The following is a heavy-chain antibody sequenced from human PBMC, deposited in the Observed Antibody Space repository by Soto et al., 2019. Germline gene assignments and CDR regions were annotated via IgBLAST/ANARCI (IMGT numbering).Heavy chain of an antibody. D-gene: IGHD3-22*01. CDR2: IKQDGSEK. Sequence: GSLRLSCAASGFTFSSYWMSWVRQAPGKGLEWVANIKQDGSEKYYVDSVKGRFTISRDNAKNSLYLQMNSLRAEDTAVYYCASLPMIVASYYYYGMDVWGQGTTVTVSS. CDR3: ASLPMIVASYYYYGMDV. V-gene: IGHV3-7*01. CDR1: GFTFSSYW. J-gene: IGHJ6*02.